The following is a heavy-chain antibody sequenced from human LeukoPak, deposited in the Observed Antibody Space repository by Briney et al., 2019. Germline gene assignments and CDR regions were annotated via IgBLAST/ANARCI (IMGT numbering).Heavy chain of an antibody. D-gene: IGHD6-19*01. CDR1: GGSISSSSYY. J-gene: IGHJ4*02. Sequence: PSETLSLTCTVSGGSISSSSYYWGWIRQPPGKGLEWIGSIYYSGSTYYNPSLKSRVTISVDTSKNQFSLKLSSVTAADTAAYYCVRTEVSSGSEDYWGQGTLVTVSS. V-gene: IGHV4-39*01. CDR3: VRTEVSSGSEDY. CDR2: IYYSGST.